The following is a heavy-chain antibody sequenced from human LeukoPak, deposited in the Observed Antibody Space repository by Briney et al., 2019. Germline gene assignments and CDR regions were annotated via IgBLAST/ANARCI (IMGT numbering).Heavy chain of an antibody. CDR1: GFTFSSYA. D-gene: IGHD3-3*01. J-gene: IGHJ6*02. V-gene: IGHV3-30-3*01. CDR3: AREPYDFWSGYYTGNYYGMDV. Sequence: GGSLRLSCAASGFTFSSYAMHWVRQAPGKGLEWVAVISYDGSNKYYADSVKGRFTISRDNSKNTLYLQMNSLRAEDTAVYYCAREPYDFWSGYYTGNYYGMDVWGQGTTVTVSS. CDR2: ISYDGSNK.